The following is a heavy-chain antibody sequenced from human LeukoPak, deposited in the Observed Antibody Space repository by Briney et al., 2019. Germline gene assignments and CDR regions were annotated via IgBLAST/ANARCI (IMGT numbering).Heavy chain of an antibody. CDR3: AKGPMVS. CDR2: ISGSGSST. D-gene: IGHD4/OR15-4a*01. V-gene: IGHV3-43*02. CDR1: GFTFSSYA. Sequence: GGSLRLSCAASGFTFSSYAMSWVRQAPGKGLEWVSSISGSGSSTYYADSVKGRFTISRDNSKNSLYLQMNSLRTGDTALYYCAKGPMVSWGQGTLVTVSS. J-gene: IGHJ4*02.